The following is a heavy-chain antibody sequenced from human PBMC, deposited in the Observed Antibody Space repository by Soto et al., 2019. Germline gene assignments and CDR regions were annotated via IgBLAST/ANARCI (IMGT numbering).Heavy chain of an antibody. J-gene: IGHJ6*02. CDR2: IYSGGST. CDR1: GFTVSSNY. D-gene: IGHD3-3*01. V-gene: IGHV3-53*01. Sequence: GESLKISCAASGFTVSSNYMSWVRQAPGKGLEWVSVIYSGGSTYYADSVKGRFTISRDNSKNTLYLQMNSLRAEDTAVYYCASERLGDFWSGYKLYYYYGMDVWGQGTTVTVSS. CDR3: ASERLGDFWSGYKLYYYYGMDV.